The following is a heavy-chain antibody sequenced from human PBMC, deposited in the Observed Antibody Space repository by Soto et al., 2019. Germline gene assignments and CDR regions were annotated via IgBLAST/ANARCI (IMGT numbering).Heavy chain of an antibody. Sequence: PGGSMRLSCAASGFTFSSYAMSWVRQAPGKGLEWVSAISGSGGSTYYADSVKGRFTISRDNSRNTLYLQMNSLRAEDTAVYYCAKADEDDSTVQYYYGMDVWGKGTTVTVSS. CDR1: GFTFSSYA. V-gene: IGHV3-23*01. CDR2: ISGSGGST. CDR3: AKADEDDSTVQYYYGMDV. D-gene: IGHD4-4*01. J-gene: IGHJ6*04.